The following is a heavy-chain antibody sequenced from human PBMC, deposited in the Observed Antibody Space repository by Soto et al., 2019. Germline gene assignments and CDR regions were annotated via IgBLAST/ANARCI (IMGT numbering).Heavy chain of an antibody. CDR1: GFTFITSF. Sequence: GGSLRLSCVASGFTFITSFMGWVRQAPGKGLVWVSRINDYGTTINYAESVEGRFTISRDDAKSEVYLQMNNLRAEDTAVYYCARGGLEPFDYWGQGALVTVSS. D-gene: IGHD1-1*01. J-gene: IGHJ4*02. CDR3: ARGGLEPFDY. CDR2: INDYGTTI. V-gene: IGHV3-74*01.